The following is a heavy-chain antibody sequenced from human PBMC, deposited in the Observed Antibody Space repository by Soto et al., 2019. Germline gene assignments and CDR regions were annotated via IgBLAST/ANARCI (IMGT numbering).Heavy chain of an antibody. Sequence: PGGSLRLSCAASGFTFSSYWMSWVRQAPGKGLEWVANIKQDGSEKYYVDSVKGRFTISRDNAKNSLYLQMNSLRAEDTAVYYCARGGSEVAFMVADAFDIWGQGTMVTVSS. CDR3: ARGGSEVAFMVADAFDI. CDR2: IKQDGSEK. D-gene: IGHD3-10*01. V-gene: IGHV3-7*03. CDR1: GFTFSSYW. J-gene: IGHJ3*02.